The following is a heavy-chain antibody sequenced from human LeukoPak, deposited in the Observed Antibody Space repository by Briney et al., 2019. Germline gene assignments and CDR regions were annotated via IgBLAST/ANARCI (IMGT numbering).Heavy chain of an antibody. CDR1: GFTFSSYA. CDR2: IRYDGGNK. Sequence: GSLRLSCAASGFTFSSYAMTWVRQAPGKGLEWVAFIRYDGGNKYYADSVKGRFTISRDNSKNTLYLQMNSLRPDDTAVYYCAKDLLVGPWDDYWGQGTLVTVSS. J-gene: IGHJ4*02. CDR3: AKDLLVGPWDDY. D-gene: IGHD1-26*01. V-gene: IGHV3-30*02.